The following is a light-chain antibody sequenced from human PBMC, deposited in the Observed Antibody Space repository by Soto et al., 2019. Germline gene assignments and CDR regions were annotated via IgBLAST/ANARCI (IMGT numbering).Light chain of an antibody. CDR2: GAS. V-gene: IGKV3-20*01. CDR3: QQYCSSPPGT. Sequence: EIVLTQSPGTLSLSPGERATLSCRASQSVSSSYLAWYQQKPGQAPRLLIYGASSRATGIPDRFSGSGSGTDFTLTISRLEPEDFAVYYCQQYCSSPPGTFGQGTKVEI. J-gene: IGKJ1*01. CDR1: QSVSSSY.